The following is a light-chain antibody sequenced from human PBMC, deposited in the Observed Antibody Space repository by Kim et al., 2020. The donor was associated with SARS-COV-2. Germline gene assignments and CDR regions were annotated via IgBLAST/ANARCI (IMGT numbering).Light chain of an antibody. V-gene: IGLV3-9*01. J-gene: IGLJ3*02. Sequence: GDTGQTTRISSGRDTIGSKNVHWYPQKPRQAPVLVIYRDSNRPSGIPERSSGCNSGNTATRTISRAEAGDEAGYYCQVWDNGGVFGGGTQLTVL. CDR2: RDS. CDR3: QVWDNGGV. CDR1: TIGSKN.